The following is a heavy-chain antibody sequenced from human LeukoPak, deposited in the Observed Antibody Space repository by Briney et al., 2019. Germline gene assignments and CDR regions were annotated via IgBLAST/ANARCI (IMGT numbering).Heavy chain of an antibody. CDR2: ISSSGSST. D-gene: IGHD6-19*01. Sequence: GGSLRLSCATSGFTFSNYEMSWVRQTPGKGLEWVSYISSSGSSTYYADSVKGRFTSSRDNAKSSLCLQMDSLRAGDTAVYYCARVIYSGWEGELSDWGQGTLVTVSS. CDR3: ARVIYSGWEGELSD. V-gene: IGHV3-48*03. CDR1: GFTFSNYE. J-gene: IGHJ4*02.